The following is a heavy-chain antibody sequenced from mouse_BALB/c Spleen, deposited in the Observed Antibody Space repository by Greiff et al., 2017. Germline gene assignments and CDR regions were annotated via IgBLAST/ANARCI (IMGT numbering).Heavy chain of an antibody. CDR2: ISYDGSN. J-gene: IGHJ1*01. Sequence: ESGPGLVKPSQSLSLTCSVTGYSITSGYYWNWIRQFPGNKLEWMGYISYDGSNNYNPSLKNRISITRDTSKNQFFLKLNSVTTEDTATYYCARGGYGSSSYWYFDVWGAGTTVTVSS. V-gene: IGHV3-6*02. CDR1: GYSITSGYY. CDR3: ARGGYGSSSYWYFDV. D-gene: IGHD1-1*01.